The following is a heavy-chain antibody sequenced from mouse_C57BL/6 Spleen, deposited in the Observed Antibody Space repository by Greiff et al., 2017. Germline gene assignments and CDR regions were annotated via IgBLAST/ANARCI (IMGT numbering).Heavy chain of an antibody. Sequence: VQLQQSGPELVKPGASVKISCKASGYTFTDYYMNWVKQSHGKSLEWIGDINPNNGGTSYNQKFKGKATLTVDKSSSTAYMELRSLTSEDSAVYYCARVMVTTWFAYWGQGTLVTVSA. CDR1: GYTFTDYY. CDR2: INPNNGGT. D-gene: IGHD2-3*01. CDR3: ARVMVTTWFAY. V-gene: IGHV1-26*01. J-gene: IGHJ3*01.